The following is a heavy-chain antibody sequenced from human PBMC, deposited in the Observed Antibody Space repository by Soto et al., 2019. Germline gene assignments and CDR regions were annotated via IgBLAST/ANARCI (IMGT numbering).Heavy chain of an antibody. D-gene: IGHD3-3*01. CDR3: AKEGRFWSGYSYYYYGMDV. J-gene: IGHJ6*02. V-gene: IGHV3-30*18. CDR1: GFTFSSYG. CDR2: ISYDGSNK. Sequence: GGSLRLSCAASGFTFSSYGMHWVRQAPGKGLEWVAVISYDGSNKYYADSVKGRFTISRDNSKNTLYLQMNSLRAEDTAVYYCAKEGRFWSGYSYYYYGMDVWGQGTTVTVSS.